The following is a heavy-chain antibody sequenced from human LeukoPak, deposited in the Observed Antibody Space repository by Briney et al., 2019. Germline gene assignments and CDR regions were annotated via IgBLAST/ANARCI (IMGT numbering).Heavy chain of an antibody. CDR3: VRNAFDT. V-gene: IGHV3-66*02. CDR2: IYSGGST. Sequence: GGSLRLSCAPSGFTVSSSYMNWVRQAPGKGLEWVSVIYSGGSTYYTDSVKGRFTISRDNSKNTLYLQMNSLRTEDTAVYYCVRNAFDTWGQGTRVIVSS. J-gene: IGHJ3*02. CDR1: GFTVSSSY.